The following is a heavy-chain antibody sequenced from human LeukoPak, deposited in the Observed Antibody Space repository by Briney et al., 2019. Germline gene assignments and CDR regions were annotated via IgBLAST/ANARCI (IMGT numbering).Heavy chain of an antibody. CDR3: ARDKLNVVATMGDY. V-gene: IGHV3-30*03. J-gene: IGHJ4*02. CDR1: GFTFSSYG. CDR2: ISYDGSNK. Sequence: PGGSLRLSCAASGFTFSSYGMHWVRQAPGEGLEWVAVISYDGSNKYYADSVKGRFTISRDNSKNTLYLQMNSLRAEDTAVYYCARDKLNVVATMGDYWGQGTLVTVSS. D-gene: IGHD5-12*01.